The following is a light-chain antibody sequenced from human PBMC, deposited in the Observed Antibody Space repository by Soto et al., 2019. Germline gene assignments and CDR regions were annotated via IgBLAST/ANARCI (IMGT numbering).Light chain of an antibody. CDR3: QQYGSSPRT. Sequence: EIVMTQSPATLSVSPGERATLSCRASQSVSSNLAWYQQKPGLAPRLLIYDASTRATGIPDRFSGSGSGTDFTLTISRLEPEDFAMYYCQQYGSSPRTFGQGTKVDIK. V-gene: IGKV3D-20*01. J-gene: IGKJ1*01. CDR1: QSVSSN. CDR2: DAS.